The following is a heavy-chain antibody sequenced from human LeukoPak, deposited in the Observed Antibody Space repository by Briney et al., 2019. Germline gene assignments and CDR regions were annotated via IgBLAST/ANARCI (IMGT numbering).Heavy chain of an antibody. CDR2: IWYDGNNK. CDR1: GLTFSIYG. Sequence: GGSLRLSCAASGLTFSIYGMHWLRQAPGKGLEWVAVIWYDGNNKYYADSVKGRFTISRDNSKNTLYLQMNSLRAEDTAVFYCARDYGDYAHNLFDPWGQGTLVTVSS. J-gene: IGHJ5*02. V-gene: IGHV3-33*01. CDR3: ARDYGDYAHNLFDP. D-gene: IGHD4-17*01.